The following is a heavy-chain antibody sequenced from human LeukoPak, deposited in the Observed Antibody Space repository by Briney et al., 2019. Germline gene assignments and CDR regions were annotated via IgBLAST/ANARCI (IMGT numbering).Heavy chain of an antibody. CDR2: IIPIFGTA. D-gene: IGHD3-10*01. Sequence: GASVKVSCKASGGTFISYAISWVRQAPGQGLEWMGGIIPIFGTANYAQKFQGRVTITADKSTSTAYMELSSLRSEDTAVYYCARVNSIFAFGELFGRGFDPWGQGTLVTVSS. V-gene: IGHV1-69*06. CDR1: GGTFISYA. CDR3: ARVNSIFAFGELFGRGFDP. J-gene: IGHJ5*02.